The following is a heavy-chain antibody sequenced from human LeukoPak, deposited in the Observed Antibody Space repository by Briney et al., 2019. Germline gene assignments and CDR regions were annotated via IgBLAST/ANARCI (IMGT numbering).Heavy chain of an antibody. Sequence: GGSLRLSCAASGFTFSSYSMNWVRRAPGKGLEWVSYISSSSSTIYYADSVKGRFTISRDNAKNSLHLQMNSLRAEDTAVYYCARVRAEGDYWGQGTLVTVSS. J-gene: IGHJ4*02. CDR1: GFTFSSYS. V-gene: IGHV3-48*01. CDR3: ARVRAEGDY. CDR2: ISSSSSTI.